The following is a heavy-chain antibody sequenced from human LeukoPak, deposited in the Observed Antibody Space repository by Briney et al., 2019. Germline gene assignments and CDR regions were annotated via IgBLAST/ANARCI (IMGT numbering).Heavy chain of an antibody. D-gene: IGHD1-26*01. CDR2: ISAYNGNT. CDR1: GYTFTGYY. J-gene: IGHJ3*02. Sequence: ASVKVSCKASGYTFTGYYMHWVRQAPGQGLEWMGWISAYNGNTNSSQKLQGRVTMTTDTSTSTAYMALRSLRADDTAVYYFARGSHRPSDAFDIWGQGTMVTVSS. CDR3: ARGSHRPSDAFDI. V-gene: IGHV1-18*04.